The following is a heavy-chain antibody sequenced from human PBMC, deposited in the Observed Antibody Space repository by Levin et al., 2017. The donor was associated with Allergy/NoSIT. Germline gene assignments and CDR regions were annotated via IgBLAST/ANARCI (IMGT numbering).Heavy chain of an antibody. D-gene: IGHD3-9*01. CDR2: IYPGDSDT. CDR1: GYSFTSYW. Sequence: GESLKISCKGSGYSFTSYWIGWVRQMPGKGLEWMGIIYPGDSDTRYSPSFQGQVTISADKSISTAYLQWSSLKASDTAMYYCARGTTNYDILTGYYMGAFDIWGQGTMVTVSS. CDR3: ARGTTNYDILTGYYMGAFDI. J-gene: IGHJ3*02. V-gene: IGHV5-51*01.